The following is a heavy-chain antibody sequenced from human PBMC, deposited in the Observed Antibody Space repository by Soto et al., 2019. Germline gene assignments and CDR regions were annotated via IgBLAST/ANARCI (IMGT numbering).Heavy chain of an antibody. CDR3: TGGFWSGSPSQKGYYYSGMDV. J-gene: IGHJ6*02. CDR1: GFTFGDYA. CDR2: IRSKAYGGTT. V-gene: IGHV3-49*03. Sequence: PGGSLRLSCTASGFTFGDYAMSWFRQAPGKGLEWVGFIRSKAYGGTTEYAASVKGRFTISRDDSKSIAYLQMNSLKTEDTAVYYCTGGFWSGSPSQKGYYYSGMDVWGQGTTVTVSS. D-gene: IGHD3-3*01.